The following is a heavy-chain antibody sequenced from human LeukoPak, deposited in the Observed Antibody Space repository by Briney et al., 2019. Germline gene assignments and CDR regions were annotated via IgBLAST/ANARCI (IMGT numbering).Heavy chain of an antibody. CDR3: ARGLFPRDTAMAPNWFDP. D-gene: IGHD5-18*01. J-gene: IGHJ5*02. CDR1: GGSISSGGYS. Sequence: SQTLSLTCAVSGGSISSGGYSWSWIRQPPGKGLEWIGYIYHSGSTYYNPSLKSRVTISVDRSKNQFSPKLSSVTAADTAVYYCARGLFPRDTAMAPNWFDPWGQGTLVTVSS. CDR2: IYHSGST. V-gene: IGHV4-30-2*01.